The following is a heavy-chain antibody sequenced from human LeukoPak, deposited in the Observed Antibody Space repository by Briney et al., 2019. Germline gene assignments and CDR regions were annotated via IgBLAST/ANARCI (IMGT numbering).Heavy chain of an antibody. Sequence: PGGSLRLSCAASGFTFSSYAMSWVRQAPGKGLEWASAISGSGGSTYYADSVKGRFTISRDNSKNTLYLQMNSLRAEDTAVYYCAKVARKWELSDYFDYWGQGTLVTVSS. J-gene: IGHJ4*02. CDR1: GFTFSSYA. D-gene: IGHD1-26*01. V-gene: IGHV3-23*01. CDR2: ISGSGGST. CDR3: AKVARKWELSDYFDY.